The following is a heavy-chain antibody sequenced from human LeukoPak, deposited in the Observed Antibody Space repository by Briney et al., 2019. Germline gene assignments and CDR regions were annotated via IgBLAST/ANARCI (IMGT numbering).Heavy chain of an antibody. Sequence: ASVEVSCKASGYTFTSYYMHWVRQAPGQGLEWMGIINPSGGSTSYAQKFQGRVTMTRDTSTSTVYMELSSLRSEDTAVYYCARDMYCSSTSCYAGWDYWGQGTLVTVSS. J-gene: IGHJ4*02. D-gene: IGHD2-2*01. V-gene: IGHV1-46*01. CDR2: INPSGGST. CDR3: ARDMYCSSTSCYAGWDY. CDR1: GYTFTSYY.